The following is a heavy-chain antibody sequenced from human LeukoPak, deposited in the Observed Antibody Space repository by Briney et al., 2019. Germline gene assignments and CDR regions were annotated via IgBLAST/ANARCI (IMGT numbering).Heavy chain of an antibody. CDR1: GYTFTSYY. D-gene: IGHD6-19*01. CDR3: ARGYSSGWYDY. V-gene: IGHV1-69*05. CDR2: IIPIFGTA. J-gene: IGHJ4*02. Sequence: ASVKVSCKASGYTFTSYYMHWVRQAPGQGLEWMGRIIPIFGTANYAQKFQGRVTITTDESTSTAYMELSSLRSEDTAVYYCARGYSSGWYDYWGQGTLVTVSS.